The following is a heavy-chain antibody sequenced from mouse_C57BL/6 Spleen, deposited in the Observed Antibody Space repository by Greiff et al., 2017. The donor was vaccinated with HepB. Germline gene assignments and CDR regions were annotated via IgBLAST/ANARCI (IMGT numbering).Heavy chain of an antibody. V-gene: IGHV1-26*01. CDR2: INPHNGGT. CDR3: AREDYYGSSNPNWDGAY. D-gene: IGHD1-1*01. CDR1: GYKFTDYY. J-gene: IGHJ3*01. Sequence: EVQLQQSGPELVKPGASVKISCKASGYKFTDYYMNWVKQSHGKSLEWIGDINPHNGGTSYNQKFKGKATLTVDKSSSTAYMELRSLTSEDSAVYYCAREDYYGSSNPNWDGAYWGQGTLVTVSA.